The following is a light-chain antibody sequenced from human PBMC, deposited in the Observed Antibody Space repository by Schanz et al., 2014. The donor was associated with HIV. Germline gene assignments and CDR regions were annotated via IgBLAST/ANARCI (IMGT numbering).Light chain of an antibody. CDR3: ISYTSDTVL. CDR2: DGS. V-gene: IGLV2-14*03. J-gene: IGLJ2*01. Sequence: QSALTQPTSVSGSPGQSITISCTGASMAFSSSNFVSWFQQRPGKAPQLMIYDGSNRPSGVSNRFSGSKSDNTASLTISGLQPEDEADYYCISYTSDTVLFGGGTKLTVL. CDR1: SMAFSSSNF.